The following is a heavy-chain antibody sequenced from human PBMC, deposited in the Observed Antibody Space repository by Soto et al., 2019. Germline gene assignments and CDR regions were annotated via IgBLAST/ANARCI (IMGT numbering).Heavy chain of an antibody. CDR2: ISSGGGST. J-gene: IGHJ4*02. CDR3: SNPDAGSSYFPLVS. V-gene: IGHV3-23*01. D-gene: IGHD3-10*01. CDR1: GFIFSKYA. Sequence: GGSLRLSCAASGFIFSKYAMSWVRQGPGKGLEWVSAISSGGGSTYYADSVKGRFTLSRDNSKNTLYLQMNSLRAEDTAVYYFSNPDAGSSYFPLVSRGQGPLVTV.